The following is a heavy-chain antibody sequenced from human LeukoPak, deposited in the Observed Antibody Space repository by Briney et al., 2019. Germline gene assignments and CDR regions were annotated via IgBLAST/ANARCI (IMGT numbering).Heavy chain of an antibody. D-gene: IGHD6-13*01. J-gene: IGHJ6*03. CDR1: GGSFSGYY. CDR3: ARGLAAAGTGTNYMDV. Sequence: SETLSLTCAVYGGSFSGYYWSWIRQPPGKGLEWIGEINHSGSTNYNPSLKSRVTISVDTSKNQFSLKLSSVTAADTAVHYCARGLAAAGTGTNYMDVWGKGTTVTVSS. CDR2: INHSGST. V-gene: IGHV4-34*01.